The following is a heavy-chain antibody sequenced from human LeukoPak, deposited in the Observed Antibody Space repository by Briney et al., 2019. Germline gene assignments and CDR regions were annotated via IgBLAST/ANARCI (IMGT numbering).Heavy chain of an antibody. J-gene: IGHJ4*02. CDR3: ATVNSYGNY. CDR1: GGSISSYY. CDR2: INHSGST. D-gene: IGHD5-18*01. Sequence: SETLSLTCTVSGGSISSYYWSWIRQPPGKGLEWIGEINHSGSTNYNPSLKSRVTISVDTSKNQFSLKLSSVTAADTAVYYCATVNSYGNYWGQGTLVTVSS. V-gene: IGHV4-34*01.